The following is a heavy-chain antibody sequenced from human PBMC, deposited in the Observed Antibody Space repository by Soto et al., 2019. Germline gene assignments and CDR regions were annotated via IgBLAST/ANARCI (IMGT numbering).Heavy chain of an antibody. D-gene: IGHD6-19*01. CDR2: ILYDGNNK. CDR1: GFIFSSYS. J-gene: IGHJ2*01. CDR3: ARDGNRSPTLGRVSAVATLVDSYFDL. V-gene: IGHV3-30-3*01. Sequence: GGSLRRSCAASGFIFSSYSMHWVRQAPGKGLEWVAVILYDGNNKYYADSVKGRFTISIDNFKNTLYLQMNSLRAEDTAVYYCARDGNRSPTLGRVSAVATLVDSYFDLWGRGTLVTVSS.